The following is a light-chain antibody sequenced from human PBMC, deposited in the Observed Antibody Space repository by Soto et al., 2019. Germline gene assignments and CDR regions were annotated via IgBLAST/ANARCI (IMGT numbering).Light chain of an antibody. Sequence: VLTQSPGTLSVSPWERATLSCRASQSVSSSYLAWYQQKPGQTPRLLIYGASSRATDIPDRFSGSGSGTDFTLTITRLEPEDFAVYHCQQYGDSPLTFGGGTKVDI. CDR1: QSVSSSY. V-gene: IGKV3-20*01. CDR2: GAS. CDR3: QQYGDSPLT. J-gene: IGKJ4*01.